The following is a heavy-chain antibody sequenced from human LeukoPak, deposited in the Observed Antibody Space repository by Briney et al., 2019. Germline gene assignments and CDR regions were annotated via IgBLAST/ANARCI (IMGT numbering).Heavy chain of an antibody. CDR3: ARGVGTYYDFWSGYYRAVRWFDP. D-gene: IGHD3-3*01. Sequence: SQTLSLTCTVSGGSISSGDYYWSWIRQPPRKGLEWVGYIYYSGGNYYNPSLKSRGTISVDTSKNQFSLKLSSVTAADTAVYYRARGVGTYYDFWSGYYRAVRWFDPWGQGTLVTVSS. J-gene: IGHJ5*02. CDR1: GGSISSGDYY. V-gene: IGHV4-30-4*08. CDR2: IYYSGGN.